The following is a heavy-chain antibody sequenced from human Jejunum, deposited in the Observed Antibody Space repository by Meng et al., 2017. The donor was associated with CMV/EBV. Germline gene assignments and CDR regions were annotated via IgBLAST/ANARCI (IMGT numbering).Heavy chain of an antibody. Sequence: QAQPQDPVPGLVKASETLSLTCTVSGGPISNYYWSWIRQPAGKGLEYIGRIYSSGTTKYNPSLNSRVTMSVDTSKNQFSLKVRSVTAADTAVYLCARHEVVGTAIFDYWGQGTLVTVSS. CDR3: ARHEVVGTAIFDY. CDR2: IYSSGTT. V-gene: IGHV4-4*07. CDR1: GGPISNYY. J-gene: IGHJ4*02. D-gene: IGHD6-19*01.